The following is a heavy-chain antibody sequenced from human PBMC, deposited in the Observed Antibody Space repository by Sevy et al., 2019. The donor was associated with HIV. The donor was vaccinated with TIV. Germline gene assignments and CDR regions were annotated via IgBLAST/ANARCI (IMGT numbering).Heavy chain of an antibody. Sequence: GGSLRLSCAASGFTFSTYAMSWVRQAPGKGLEWVSGISHSGGSTYYAASVKGRFTISRDNSKNTLYLQMNILRVEDTAVYYCAKDTHLPVAGDFDFWGQGTLVTVSS. D-gene: IGHD6-19*01. CDR2: ISHSGGST. J-gene: IGHJ4*02. CDR1: GFTFSTYA. V-gene: IGHV3-23*01. CDR3: AKDTHLPVAGDFDF.